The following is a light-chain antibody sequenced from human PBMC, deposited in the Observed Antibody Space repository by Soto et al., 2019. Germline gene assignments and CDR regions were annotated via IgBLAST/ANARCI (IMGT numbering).Light chain of an antibody. Sequence: EIVLTQSPGTLSLSPRERATLSCRASQSVSSGYLAWYQHKPGQAPRLLIYGVSSRAPGIPDRFSGSGYGTDFTLTISRLEPEDFAVYYCQESAASPRTFGHGTQVEVK. J-gene: IGKJ1*01. V-gene: IGKV3-20*01. CDR1: QSVSSGY. CDR2: GVS. CDR3: QESAASPRT.